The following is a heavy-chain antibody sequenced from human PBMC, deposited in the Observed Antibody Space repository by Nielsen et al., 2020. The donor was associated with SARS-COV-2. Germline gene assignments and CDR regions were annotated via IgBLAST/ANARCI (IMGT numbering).Heavy chain of an antibody. D-gene: IGHD6-13*01. CDR3: ARGVAAAAGHRSLVYYYYYYMDV. CDR2: INHSGST. Sequence: SETLSLTCAVYGGSFSGYYWSWIRQPPGKGLEWIGEINHSGSTNYNPSLKSRVTISVDTSKNQFSLKLSSVTAADTAVYYCARGVAAAAGHRSLVYYYYYYMDVWGKGATVTVSS. J-gene: IGHJ6*03. V-gene: IGHV4-34*01. CDR1: GGSFSGYY.